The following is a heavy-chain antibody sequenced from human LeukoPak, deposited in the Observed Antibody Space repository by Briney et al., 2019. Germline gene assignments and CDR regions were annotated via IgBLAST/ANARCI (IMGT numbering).Heavy chain of an antibody. CDR1: GYSFTSYW. V-gene: IGHV5-51*01. CDR3: ARFGGSRITIFGVVTGFDP. D-gene: IGHD3-3*01. CDR2: IYPGDSDT. Sequence: GESLKISCKGSGYSFTSYWIGWVRQMPGKGLEWMGIIYPGDSDTRYSPSFQGQVTISADKSISTAYLQWSSLKASDTAMYYCARFGGSRITIFGVVTGFDPWGQGTLVTVSS. J-gene: IGHJ5*02.